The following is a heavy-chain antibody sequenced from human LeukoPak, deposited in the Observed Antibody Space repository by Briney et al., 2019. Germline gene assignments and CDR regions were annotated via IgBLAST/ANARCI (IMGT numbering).Heavy chain of an antibody. D-gene: IGHD5-12*01. J-gene: IGHJ4*02. Sequence: GGSLRLSCAASAFTFSSYWMHWVRQAPGKGLVWVSRVNSDGSSTNYADSVKGRFTISRDNSKDTLYLQMNSLRAEDTAVYFCARNENSGWGYFDYWGQGTLVTVSS. CDR3: ARNENSGWGYFDY. V-gene: IGHV3-74*01. CDR1: AFTFSSYW. CDR2: VNSDGSST.